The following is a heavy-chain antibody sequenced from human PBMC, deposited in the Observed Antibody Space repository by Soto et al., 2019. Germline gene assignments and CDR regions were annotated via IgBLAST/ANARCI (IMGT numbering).Heavy chain of an antibody. D-gene: IGHD5-12*01. CDR3: AANSGYDLYFDY. V-gene: IGHV1-69*01. CDR1: GATFGTYS. CDR2: LIPNFGSP. Sequence: QVHLVQSAAEVKKPGSSVKVSCQAFGATFGTYSIAWLRQAPGQGLEWMGGLIPNFGSPNYAQKFQGRVTITADESTSTASMELSGLRSEDTAIYYCAANSGYDLYFDYWGQGTLVTVSS. J-gene: IGHJ4*02.